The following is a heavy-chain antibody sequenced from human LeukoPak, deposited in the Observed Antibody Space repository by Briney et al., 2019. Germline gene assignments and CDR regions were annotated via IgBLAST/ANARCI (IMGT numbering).Heavy chain of an antibody. J-gene: IGHJ4*02. CDR1: AYSFTSYW. D-gene: IGHD3-16*01. CDR2: IYPGDSDT. Sequence: GESLKISCKGSAYSFTSYWIGCVRQMAGEGLEWMGIIYPGDSDTRYSPSFEGHVTISSDKSISTAYLQWSSSKAADTTMYYCASGGPNPKDYFDYWGQGTLVTVSS. CDR3: ASGGPNPKDYFDY. V-gene: IGHV5-51*01.